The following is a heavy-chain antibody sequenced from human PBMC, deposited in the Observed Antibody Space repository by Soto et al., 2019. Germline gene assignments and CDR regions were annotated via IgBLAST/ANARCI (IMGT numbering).Heavy chain of an antibody. CDR1: GGSFSGYY. V-gene: IGHV4-34*01. CDR3: ASGLKIVVVVAAASGNWFDP. D-gene: IGHD2-15*01. CDR2: INHSGST. Sequence: QVQLQQWGAGLLKPSETLSLTCAVYGGSFSGYYWSWIRQPPGKGLEWIGEINHSGSTNYNPSLKSRVTISVDTSKNQFSLKLSSVTAADTAVYYCASGLKIVVVVAAASGNWFDPWGQGTLVTVSS. J-gene: IGHJ5*02.